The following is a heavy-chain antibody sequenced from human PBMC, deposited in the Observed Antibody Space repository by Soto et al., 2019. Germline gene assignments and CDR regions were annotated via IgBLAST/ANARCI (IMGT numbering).Heavy chain of an antibody. V-gene: IGHV3-30-3*01. CDR3: ARDRCSTTSCQLDV. Sequence: GGSLRLSCAASGFTFSSYGLHWVRQAPGKGLEWVAFISNDGNNKFYADSLKGRISISRDFSRNTLYLQMSRLRAEDTALYYCARDRCSTTSCQLDVWGKGTTVTVSS. CDR1: GFTFSSYG. CDR2: ISNDGNNK. J-gene: IGHJ6*04. D-gene: IGHD2-2*01.